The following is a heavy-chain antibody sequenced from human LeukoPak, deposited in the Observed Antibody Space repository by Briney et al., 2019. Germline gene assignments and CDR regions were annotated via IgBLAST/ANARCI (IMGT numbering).Heavy chain of an antibody. CDR2: ISGSGGST. D-gene: IGHD5-24*01. CDR1: GFTFSSFV. J-gene: IGHJ6*02. V-gene: IGHV3-23*01. CDR3: AKDPKRGETATPFGMDV. Sequence: GGSLRLSCAASGFTFSSFVTSWVRQAPGKGLEWVSGISGSGGSTYYADSVKGRFTISRDNSKNTLYLQMNSLRGEDTAVYYCAKDPKRGETATPFGMDVWGQGTTVTVSS.